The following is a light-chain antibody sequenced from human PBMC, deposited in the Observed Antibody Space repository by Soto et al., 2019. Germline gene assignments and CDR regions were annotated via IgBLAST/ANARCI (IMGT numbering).Light chain of an antibody. CDR3: QQCYSSPRT. J-gene: IGKJ1*01. Sequence: DIQMTQSPSTLSASVGDRVTITCRASQSISTYLNWYQQKLGRAPTLLIYAASSLQSGVPSRFSGGGSGTDFTLTISSLQPADFAMYFCQQCYSSPRTFGQGTKVEIK. V-gene: IGKV1-39*01. CDR1: QSISTY. CDR2: AAS.